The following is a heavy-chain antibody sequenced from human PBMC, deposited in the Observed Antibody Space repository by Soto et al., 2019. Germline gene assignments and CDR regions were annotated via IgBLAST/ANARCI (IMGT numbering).Heavy chain of an antibody. CDR3: TTALLRNYYYYGMDV. D-gene: IGHD4-17*01. CDR2: IKSKTDGGTT. CDR1: GFTFINAW. Sequence: GGSLRLSCGASGFTFINAWMSWVRQAPGKGLEWVGRIKSKTDGGTTDYAAPVKGRFTISRDDSKNTLYLQMNSLKTEDTAVYYCTTALLRNYYYYGMDVWGQGTTVTVPS. V-gene: IGHV3-15*01. J-gene: IGHJ6*02.